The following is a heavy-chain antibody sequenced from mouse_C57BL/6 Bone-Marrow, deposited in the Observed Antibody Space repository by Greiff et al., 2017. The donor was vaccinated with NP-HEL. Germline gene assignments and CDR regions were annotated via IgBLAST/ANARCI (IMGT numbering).Heavy chain of an antibody. V-gene: IGHV1-42*01. J-gene: IGHJ3*01. CDR3: ARCYYYGSREFAY. CDR1: GYSFTGYY. Sequence: EVQLQQSGPELVKPGASVKISCKASGYSFTGYYMNWVKQSPEKSLEWIGEINPSTGGTTYNQKFKAKATLTVDKSSSTAYMQLKSPTSEDSAVYYCARCYYYGSREFAYGGQGTLVTVSA. D-gene: IGHD1-1*01. CDR2: INPSTGGT.